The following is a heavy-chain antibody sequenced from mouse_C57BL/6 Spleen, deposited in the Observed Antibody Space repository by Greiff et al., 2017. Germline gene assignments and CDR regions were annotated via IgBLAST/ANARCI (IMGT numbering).Heavy chain of an antibody. D-gene: IGHD2-4*01. J-gene: IGHJ4*01. CDR2: IYPGDGDT. CDR1: GYAFSSSW. V-gene: IGHV1-82*01. CDR3: ARVVYDYDGAMDD. Sequence: QVQLKQSGPELVKPGASVKISCKASGYAFSSSWMNWVKQRPGKGLEWIGRIYPGDGDTNYNGKFKGKATLTADKSSSTAYMHLSSLTSEDSAVYFCARVVYDYDGAMDDWGQGTSVTVSS.